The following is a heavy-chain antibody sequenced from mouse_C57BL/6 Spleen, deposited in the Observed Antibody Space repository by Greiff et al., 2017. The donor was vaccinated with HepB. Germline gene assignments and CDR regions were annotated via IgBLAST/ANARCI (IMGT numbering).Heavy chain of an antibody. CDR3: ARRDSSADY. V-gene: IGHV1-50*01. CDR2: IDPSDSYT. D-gene: IGHD3-2*02. Sequence: VRLQQPGAELVKPGASVKLSCKASGYTFTSYWMQWVKQRPGQGLEWIGEIDPSDSYTNYNQKFKGKATLTVDTSSSTAYMQLSSLTSEDSAVYYCARRDSSADYWGQGTTLTVSS. J-gene: IGHJ2*01. CDR1: GYTFTSYW.